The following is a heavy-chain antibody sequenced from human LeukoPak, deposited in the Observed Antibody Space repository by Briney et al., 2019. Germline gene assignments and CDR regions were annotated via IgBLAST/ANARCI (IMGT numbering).Heavy chain of an antibody. D-gene: IGHD6-6*01. CDR3: ARNPSTEAPEFDP. CDR2: IYYSGST. J-gene: IGHJ5*02. CDR1: GGSIGSYY. Sequence: PSETLSLTRSVSGGSIGSYYWSWIRQPPGKGLEWIGYIYYSGSTNYNPSLKSRVSISIDTSKNQFSLKMRSVTAADTAVYYCARNPSTEAPEFDPWGQGTLVTVSS. V-gene: IGHV4-59*01.